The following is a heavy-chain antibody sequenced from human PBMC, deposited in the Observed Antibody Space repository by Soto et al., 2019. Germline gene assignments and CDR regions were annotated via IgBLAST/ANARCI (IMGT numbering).Heavy chain of an antibody. V-gene: IGHV3-74*01. CDR3: ARVAVGYYYMDV. CDR1: WFTFSNYW. CDR2: INSDGTRT. J-gene: IGHJ6*03. Sequence: SLRLSCAASWFTFSNYWMHWVRQAPGKGLVWVSRINSDGTRTNYADSVKGRFTISRDNAENTLYLQMNSLTAEDTAVYYCARVAVGYYYMDVWGKGTTVTVSS.